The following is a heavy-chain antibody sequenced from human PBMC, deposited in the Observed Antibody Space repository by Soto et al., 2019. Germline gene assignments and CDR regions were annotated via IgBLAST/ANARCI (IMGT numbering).Heavy chain of an antibody. V-gene: IGHV1-2*04. CDR3: ARDRAHWGETAYGWFDP. CDR2: INPNSGGT. CDR1: GYTFTGYY. J-gene: IGHJ5*02. D-gene: IGHD7-27*01. Sequence: QVQLVQSGAEVKKPGASVKVSCKASGYTFTGYYMHWVRQAPGQGLEWMGWINPNSGGTNYAQKFQGWVTMTRDTSISTAYMELSRLRSDDTAVYYCARDRAHWGETAYGWFDPWGQGTLVTVSS.